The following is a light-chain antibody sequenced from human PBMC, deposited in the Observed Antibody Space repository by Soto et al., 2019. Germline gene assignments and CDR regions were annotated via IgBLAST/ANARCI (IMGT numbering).Light chain of an antibody. CDR2: DVT. Sequence: QSALTQPRSVSGSPGQSVTISCTGTSSDVGGSDYVSWCQHHPGKAPKLVIYDVTKRPSGVPDRFSGSKSGNTASLTISGLQAEDEADYYCASYAGYYVFGTRTKLTVL. J-gene: IGLJ1*01. CDR3: ASYAGYYV. CDR1: SSDVGGSDY. V-gene: IGLV2-11*01.